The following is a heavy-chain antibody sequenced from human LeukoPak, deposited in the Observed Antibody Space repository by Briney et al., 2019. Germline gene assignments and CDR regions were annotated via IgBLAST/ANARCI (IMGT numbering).Heavy chain of an antibody. CDR1: GFSYNY. Sequence: GGSPRLSCAASGFSYNYMTWVRQAPGKGLEWVSVIYSGDSTYYADSVKGRFTISRDISKNTLYLQMNSLRPEDTAVYYCARDGGFFDWYFDYWGQGTLVTVSS. D-gene: IGHD3-9*01. CDR2: IYSGDST. CDR3: ARDGGFFDWYFDY. V-gene: IGHV3-66*02. J-gene: IGHJ4*02.